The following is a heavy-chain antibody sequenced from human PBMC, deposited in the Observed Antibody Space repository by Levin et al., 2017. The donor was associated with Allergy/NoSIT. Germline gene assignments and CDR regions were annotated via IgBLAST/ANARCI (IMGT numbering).Heavy chain of an antibody. CDR1: GGSISSGSYF. CDR3: ARKNYYGSGSSGGFDI. Sequence: SETLSLTCTVSGGSISSGSYFWGWIRQPPGTGLEWIGSIYHTGTTYYNPSLKSRITISVDTSKNQFSLKLNSVTAADTAVYYCARKNYYGSGSSGGFDIWGQGTMVTVSS. J-gene: IGHJ3*02. V-gene: IGHV4-39*01. CDR2: IYHTGTT. D-gene: IGHD3-10*01.